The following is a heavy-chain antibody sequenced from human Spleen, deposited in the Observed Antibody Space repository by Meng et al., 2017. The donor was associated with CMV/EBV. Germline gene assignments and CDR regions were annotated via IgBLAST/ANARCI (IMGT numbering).Heavy chain of an antibody. CDR2: IYSGGST. J-gene: IGHJ3*02. Sequence: NYMSWVRQAPGKGLECVSVIYSGGSTYYADSVKGRFTISRDNSKNTLYLQMNSLRAEDTAVYYCARVNPKDYYDSSGYRLLDAFDIWGQGTMVTVSS. D-gene: IGHD3-22*01. CDR3: ARVNPKDYYDSSGYRLLDAFDI. V-gene: IGHV3-53*01. CDR1: NY.